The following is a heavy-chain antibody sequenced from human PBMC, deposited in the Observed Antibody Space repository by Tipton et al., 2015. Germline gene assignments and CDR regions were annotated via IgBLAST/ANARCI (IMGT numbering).Heavy chain of an antibody. J-gene: IGHJ1*01. Sequence: LRLSCSVSSDSISKYYWSWIRQPPGKELEWIGYIQYSGSTNYNPSLKSRVTISVDTSKTQFSLKVSSVTAADTAMYYCARASIIQGYYHDSSRYYLFNSWGQGTLVTVSS. CDR2: IQYSGST. D-gene: IGHD3-22*01. V-gene: IGHV4-59*01. CDR3: ARASIIQGYYHDSSRYYLFNS. CDR1: SDSISKYY.